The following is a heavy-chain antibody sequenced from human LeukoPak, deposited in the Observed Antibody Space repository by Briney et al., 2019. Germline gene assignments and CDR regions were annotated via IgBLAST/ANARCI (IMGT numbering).Heavy chain of an antibody. CDR2: FYPSGTT. D-gene: IGHD2-2*02. J-gene: IGHJ4*02. V-gene: IGHV3-53*04. CDR1: GFTVSSNY. CDR3: ATVPRSSCCYTFDY. Sequence: GGSLRLSCAASGFTVSSNYMAWVRQPPGKGLEWVSVFYPSGTTHYADSVKGRFTVSRHDSKNAFYLQMNSLRVEDTAVYYCATVPRSSCCYTFDYWGQGTLVTVSS.